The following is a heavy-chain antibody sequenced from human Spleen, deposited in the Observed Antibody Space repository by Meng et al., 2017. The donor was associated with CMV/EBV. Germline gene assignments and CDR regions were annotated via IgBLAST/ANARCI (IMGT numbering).Heavy chain of an antibody. CDR2: ISASGAST. D-gene: IGHD4-23*01. CDR1: GFTFSTYA. V-gene: IGHV3-23*01. J-gene: IGHJ3*02. Sequence: GGSLRLSCVGSGFTFSTYAMSWVRQAPGKGLEWVSTISASGASTHDAASVKGRFTISRDNSKNTLYLQMNSLRAEDTAVYYCAREGAVVVTPAFDIWGQGTMVTVSS. CDR3: AREGAVVVTPAFDI.